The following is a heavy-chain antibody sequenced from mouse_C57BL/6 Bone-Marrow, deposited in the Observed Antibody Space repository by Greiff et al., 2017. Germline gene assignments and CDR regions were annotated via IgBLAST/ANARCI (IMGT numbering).Heavy chain of an antibody. D-gene: IGHD2-2*01. CDR2: MHPNGGSP. Sequence: QVQLQQPGAELVKPGASVKLSCKASGYTFTNYWMHWVKQRPGQGLEWIGMMHPNGGSPDYNEKFKSEATLSVDKSSRTAYMELSNLTSEDSAVYYCARSYGYDYYAMDYWGQGTSVTVSS. V-gene: IGHV1-64*01. CDR1: GYTFTNYW. CDR3: ARSYGYDYYAMDY. J-gene: IGHJ4*01.